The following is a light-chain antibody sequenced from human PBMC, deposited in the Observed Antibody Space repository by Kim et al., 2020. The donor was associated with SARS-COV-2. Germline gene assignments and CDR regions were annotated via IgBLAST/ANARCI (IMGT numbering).Light chain of an antibody. CDR1: QDISNS. CDR3: QQHYIYPLT. Sequence: AYTGERVTITCRASQDISNSLALYQQKPGRAPELLIYDAFTLQSGVSPRFSGSRSGTDFTLTISSLQSEDFATYYCQQHYIYPLTFGGGTKVDIK. J-gene: IGKJ4*01. CDR2: DAF. V-gene: IGKV1-8*01.